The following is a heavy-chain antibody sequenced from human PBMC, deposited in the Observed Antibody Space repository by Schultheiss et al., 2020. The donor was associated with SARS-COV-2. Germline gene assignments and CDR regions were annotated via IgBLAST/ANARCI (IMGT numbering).Heavy chain of an antibody. D-gene: IGHD6-19*01. V-gene: IGHV4-34*01. J-gene: IGHJ5*02. Sequence: SETLSLTCAVYGGSFSGYYWSWIRQPPGKGLEWIGEINHSGSTNYNPSLKSRVTISVDTSKNQFSLKLSSVTAADTAVYYCARAVAGTALGFDPWGQGTLVTVSS. CDR3: ARAVAGTALGFDP. CDR1: GGSFSGYY. CDR2: INHSGST.